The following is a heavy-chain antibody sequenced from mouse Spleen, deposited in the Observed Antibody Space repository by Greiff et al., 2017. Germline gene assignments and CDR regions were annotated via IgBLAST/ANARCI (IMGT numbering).Heavy chain of an antibody. Sequence: EVKLMESGGGLVKLGGSLKLSCAASGFTFSSYYMSWVRQTPEKRLEWDATISSGGGSTYYPDSVKGRFTISRDNAKNTLYLQMSSLNSEDTAVYYCARDYYGSSYWYFDVWGAGTTVTVSS. CDR2: ISSGGGST. D-gene: IGHD1-1*01. CDR1: GFTFSSYY. V-gene: IGHV5-9*04. J-gene: IGHJ1*01. CDR3: ARDYYGSSYWYFDV.